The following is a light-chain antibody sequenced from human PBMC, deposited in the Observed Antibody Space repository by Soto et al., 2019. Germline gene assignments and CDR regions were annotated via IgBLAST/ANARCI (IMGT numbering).Light chain of an antibody. J-gene: IGKJ1*01. Sequence: EIVLTQSPGTLSLSRGERATLSCRASQGVSSSDLAWYQQRPGRAPRLLTCGASSRATGIPDRFSASGSGTDVALTISGPEPQDFAVYYCQQYATSRQTFGQETEADI. CDR2: GAS. V-gene: IGKV3-20*01. CDR3: QQYATSRQT. CDR1: QGVSSSD.